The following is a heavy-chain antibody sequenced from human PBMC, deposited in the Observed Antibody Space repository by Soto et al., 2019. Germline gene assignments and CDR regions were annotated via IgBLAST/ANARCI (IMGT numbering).Heavy chain of an antibody. CDR2: IIPILGIA. V-gene: IGHV1-69*02. CDR1: GGTFSSYT. Sequence: QVQLVQSGAEVKKPGSSVKVSCKASGGTFSSYTISWVRQAPGQGLEWMGRIIPILGIANYAQKFQGRVTITADKSTSPAYMELSSLRSEDTAVYYCASHRYFDHHTAAWFDPWGQGTLVTVSS. CDR3: ASHRYFDHHTAAWFDP. J-gene: IGHJ5*02. D-gene: IGHD3-9*01.